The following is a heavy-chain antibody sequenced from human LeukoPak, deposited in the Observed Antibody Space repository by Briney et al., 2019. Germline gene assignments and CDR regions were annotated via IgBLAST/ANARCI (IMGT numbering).Heavy chain of an antibody. CDR1: GGSFSGYY. CDR2: INHSGST. Sequence: PSETLSLTCAVYGGSFSGYYWSWIRQPPGKGLEWIGEINHSGSTNYNPSLKSRVTISVDTPKNQFSLKLSSVTAADTAVYYCARARRGYCSGGSCYSRSYWFDPWGQGTLVTVSS. CDR3: ARARRGYCSGGSCYSRSYWFDP. V-gene: IGHV4-34*01. J-gene: IGHJ5*02. D-gene: IGHD2-15*01.